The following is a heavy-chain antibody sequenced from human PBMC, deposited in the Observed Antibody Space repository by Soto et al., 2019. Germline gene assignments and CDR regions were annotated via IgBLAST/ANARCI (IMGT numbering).Heavy chain of an antibody. J-gene: IGHJ4*02. CDR1: GGSISSSDW. Sequence: HVQLQESGPGLVKPSGTLSLICAVSGGSISSSDWWSWVRQPPGKGLEWIGEIYHSGSTKYNPSLKSRVTISVDKSKNNFSLRLSSVTAADTAVYYWARDLDSSGWPDYWGQGTLVTVSP. CDR3: ARDLDSSGWPDY. V-gene: IGHV4-4*02. CDR2: IYHSGST. D-gene: IGHD6-19*01.